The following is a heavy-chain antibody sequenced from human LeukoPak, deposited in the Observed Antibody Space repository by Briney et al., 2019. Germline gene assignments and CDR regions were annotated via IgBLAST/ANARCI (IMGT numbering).Heavy chain of an antibody. J-gene: IGHJ4*02. CDR1: GGSFSGYY. V-gene: IGHV4-34*01. D-gene: IGHD2-2*01. CDR3: ARFVGYCSSTSCHPFDY. CDR2: INHSGST. Sequence: SETLSLTCAVYGGSFSGYYWSWIRQPPGKGLDWIGEINHSGSTNYNPSLKGRVTISVDTSKNQFSLKLSSVTAADTAVYYCARFVGYCSSTSCHPFDYWGQGTLVTVSS.